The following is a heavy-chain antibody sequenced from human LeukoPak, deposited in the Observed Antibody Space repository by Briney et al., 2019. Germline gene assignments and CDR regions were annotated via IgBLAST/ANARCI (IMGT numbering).Heavy chain of an antibody. D-gene: IGHD2-2*01. CDR3: ARGSGGIVVVPAATYYFDY. CDR2: IYYSGST. V-gene: IGHV4-59*01. Sequence: PSETLSLTCTVSGGSISSYYWSRIRQPPGKGREWTGYIYYSGSTNYNPSLKSRVTISVDTSKNQFSLKLSSVTAADTAVYYCARGSGGIVVVPAATYYFDYWGQGTLVTVSS. CDR1: GGSISSYY. J-gene: IGHJ4*02.